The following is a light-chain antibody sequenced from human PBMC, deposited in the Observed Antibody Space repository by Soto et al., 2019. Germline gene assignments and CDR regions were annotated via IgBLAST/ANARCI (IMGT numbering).Light chain of an antibody. CDR3: HHYGSSPLT. J-gene: IGKJ5*01. CDR2: DAS. CDR1: QSVSSY. V-gene: IGKV3-11*01. Sequence: EIVLTQSPATLSLSPGERATLSCRASQSVSSYLAWYQQKPGQAPRLLIYDASNRATGIPARFSGSGSGTDCPLTISSLEPDDFAVYYCHHYGSSPLTFGHGTRLEIK.